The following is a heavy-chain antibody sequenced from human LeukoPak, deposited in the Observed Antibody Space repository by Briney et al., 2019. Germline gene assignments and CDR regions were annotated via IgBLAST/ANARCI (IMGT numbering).Heavy chain of an antibody. CDR2: ISGSGGTT. D-gene: IGHD6-13*01. J-gene: IGHJ4*02. CDR1: GFTFRSYA. Sequence: GGSLRLSCAAPGFTFRSYAMSWVRQAPGKGLEWVSSISGSGGTTNYADSVRGRFAISRDNFRNTLSLQMNSLRVEDTATYYCAKDRGIAAANDYWGQGVQVTVSS. V-gene: IGHV3-23*01. CDR3: AKDRGIAAANDY.